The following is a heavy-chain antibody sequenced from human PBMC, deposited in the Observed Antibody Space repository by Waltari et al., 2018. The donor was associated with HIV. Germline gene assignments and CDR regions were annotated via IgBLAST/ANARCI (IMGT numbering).Heavy chain of an antibody. CDR3: AAKAFDQLLRRDYYYGMDV. CDR2: FDPEDGET. J-gene: IGHJ6*02. V-gene: IGHV1-24*01. CDR1: GYTLTELS. D-gene: IGHD2-2*01. Sequence: QVQLVQSGAEVKKPGASVKVSCKVSGYTLTELSMHWVRQAPGKGLEWMGVFDPEDGETIYAQKFQGSVTMTEDTSTDTAYMELSSLRSEDTAVYYCAAKAFDQLLRRDYYYGMDVWGQGTTVTVSS.